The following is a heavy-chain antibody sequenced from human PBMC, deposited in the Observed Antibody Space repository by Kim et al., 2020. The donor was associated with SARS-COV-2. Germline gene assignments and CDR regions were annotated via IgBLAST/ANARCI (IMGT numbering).Heavy chain of an antibody. V-gene: IGHV4-34*01. CDR3: ARANIWFGEHYFDY. CDR1: GGSFSGYY. J-gene: IGHJ4*02. D-gene: IGHD3-10*01. Sequence: SETLSLTCAVYGGSFSGYYWSWIRQPPGKGLEWIGEINHSGSTNFNPSLKSRVTISVDTSKNQFSLKLSSLTAADTAVYYCARANIWFGEHYFDYWGQGT. CDR2: INHSGST.